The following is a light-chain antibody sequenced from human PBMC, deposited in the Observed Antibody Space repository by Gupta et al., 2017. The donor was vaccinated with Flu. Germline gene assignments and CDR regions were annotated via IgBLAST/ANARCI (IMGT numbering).Light chain of an antibody. V-gene: IGKV1-39*01. CDR3: QEMDSPRPLWT. Sequence: DIQVTRSPSSLSASIGDRVTITCRASQNIGNYLNWYQQKPGEAPRLLIYTSSSLQRGVTSRFSGSGDGTNFTLTISSRQPEDFAPYFCQEMDSPRPLWTFGQGTQVDI. CDR2: TSS. CDR1: QNIGNY. J-gene: IGKJ1*01.